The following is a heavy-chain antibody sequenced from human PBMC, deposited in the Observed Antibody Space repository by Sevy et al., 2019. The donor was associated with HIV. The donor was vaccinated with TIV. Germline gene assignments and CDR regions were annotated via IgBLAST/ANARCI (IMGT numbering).Heavy chain of an antibody. J-gene: IGHJ5*02. CDR1: GGSISSYY. CDR3: SRLTHDCWSGLQVKWFDP. D-gene: IGHD3-3*01. CDR2: IYYSGST. Sequence: SETLSLTCTVSGGSISSYYWSWIRQPPGKGLEWIGYIYYSGSTNYNPSLKSRVTISVDTAKNQFSLKLSSVTAADTAVYYCSRLTHDCWSGLQVKWFDPWGQGTLVTVSS. V-gene: IGHV4-59*12.